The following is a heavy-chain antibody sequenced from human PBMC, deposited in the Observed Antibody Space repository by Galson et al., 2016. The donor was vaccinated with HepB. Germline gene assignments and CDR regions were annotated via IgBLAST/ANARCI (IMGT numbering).Heavy chain of an antibody. J-gene: IGHJ5*02. CDR2: IYYSGST. CDR3: ARVGRGDPRWFDP. D-gene: IGHD2-21*01. Sequence: TLSLTCTVSAGSISSGGYYWSWIRQHPGKGLEWIGYIYYSGSTYYNPSLKSPVTISLDTSKNQFSLKLSSVAAADTAVYYCARVGRGDPRWFDPWGQGTLVTVSS. CDR1: AGSISSGGYY. V-gene: IGHV4-31*01.